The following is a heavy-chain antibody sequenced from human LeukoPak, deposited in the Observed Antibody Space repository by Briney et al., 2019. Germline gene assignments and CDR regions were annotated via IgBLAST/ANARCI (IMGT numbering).Heavy chain of an antibody. Sequence: PSETLSLTCAVYGGSFSGYYWSWIRQPPGKGLEWIGSIYHSGSANYNPSLKSRVTISVDTSKNQFSLKLSSVTAADTAVYYCARDRIAAAGTGIDYWGQGTLVTVSS. CDR3: ARDRIAAAGTGIDY. CDR1: GGSFSGYY. V-gene: IGHV4-34*01. D-gene: IGHD6-13*01. J-gene: IGHJ4*02. CDR2: IYHSGSA.